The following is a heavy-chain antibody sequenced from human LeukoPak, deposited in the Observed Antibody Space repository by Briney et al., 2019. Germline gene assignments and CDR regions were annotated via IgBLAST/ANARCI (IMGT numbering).Heavy chain of an antibody. CDR2: IYWNDDK. CDR1: GFSLSTSGVG. Sequence: SGPTLVNPTQTLTLTCTFSGFSLSTSGVGVGWIRQPPGKALEWLALIYWNDDKRYSPSLKSRLTITKDTSKNQVVLTMTNMDPVDTATYYCAHGRIVVVVATIDYYFDYWGQGTLVTVSS. CDR3: AHGRIVVVVATIDYYFDY. D-gene: IGHD2-15*01. V-gene: IGHV2-5*01. J-gene: IGHJ4*02.